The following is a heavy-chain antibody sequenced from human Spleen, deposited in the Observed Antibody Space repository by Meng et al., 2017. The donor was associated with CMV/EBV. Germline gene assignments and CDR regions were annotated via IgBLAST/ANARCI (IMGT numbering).Heavy chain of an antibody. V-gene: IGHV4-61*01. CDR1: GGSVSSGSHY. J-gene: IGHJ3*02. CDR2: ISYIGST. Sequence: GSLRLSCTVSGGSVSSGSHYWSWIRQPPGKGLEWIGYISYIGSTNYNPSLKSRVTISVDTSKNQFSLKLSSVTAADTAIFYCARDILERNAFDMWGQGTMVTVS. D-gene: IGHD1-1*01. CDR3: ARDILERNAFDM.